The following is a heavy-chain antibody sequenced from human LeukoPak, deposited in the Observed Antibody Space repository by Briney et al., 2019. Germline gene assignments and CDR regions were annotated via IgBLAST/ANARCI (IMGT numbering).Heavy chain of an antibody. CDR2: IGGRGGST. CDR3: GKEGGA. Sequence: HSGGSLRLSCAASGFIFSDFTMTWVRQAPGKGPEWVSAIGGRGGSTYYADSLGGRFTISRDNSKDMVYLQMNSLKVEDTATYYCGKEGGAWGQGTKVTVSS. J-gene: IGHJ5*02. CDR1: GFIFSDFT. D-gene: IGHD3-16*01. V-gene: IGHV3-23*01.